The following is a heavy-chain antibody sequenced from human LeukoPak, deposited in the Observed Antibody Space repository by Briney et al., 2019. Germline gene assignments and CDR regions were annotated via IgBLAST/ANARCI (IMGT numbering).Heavy chain of an antibody. J-gene: IGHJ4*02. CDR1: GGSISSSSYY. Sequence: PETLSLTCTVSGGSISSSSYYWGWIRQPPGQGLEWIGSIYYSGSTYYNPSLKSRVTISVDTSKNQFSLKLSSVTAADTAVYYCARHERHGDYYFDYWGQETLVTVSS. CDR3: ARHERHGDYYFDY. D-gene: IGHD4-17*01. CDR2: IYYSGST. V-gene: IGHV4-39*01.